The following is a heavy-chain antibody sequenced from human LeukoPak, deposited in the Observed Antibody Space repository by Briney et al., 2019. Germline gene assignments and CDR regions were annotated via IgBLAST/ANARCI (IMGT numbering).Heavy chain of an antibody. D-gene: IGHD2-2*01. J-gene: IGHJ3*02. V-gene: IGHV1-2*02. Sequence: ASVKVSCKASGYTFTGYYIHWVRQAPGQGLEWMGWINPNSGGTNYAQKFQGRVTMTRDTSISTAYMELSRLRSDDTAVYCCASATPLPRSYCSSTSCYGAFDIWGQGTMVTVSS. CDR2: INPNSGGT. CDR1: GYTFTGYY. CDR3: ASATPLPRSYCSSTSCYGAFDI.